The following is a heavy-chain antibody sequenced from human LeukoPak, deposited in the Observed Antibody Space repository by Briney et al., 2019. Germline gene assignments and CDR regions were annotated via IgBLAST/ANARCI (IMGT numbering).Heavy chain of an antibody. CDR3: ARAVRGDAFDI. Sequence: GASVKVSCKASGYTFTGYYMHWVRQAPGQGLEWMGRINPNSGGTNYAQKFQGRVTITTDESTSTAYMELSSLRSEDTAVYYCARAVRGDAFDIWGQGTMVTVSS. CDR2: INPNSGGT. J-gene: IGHJ3*02. V-gene: IGHV1-2*06. D-gene: IGHD1-1*01. CDR1: GYTFTGYY.